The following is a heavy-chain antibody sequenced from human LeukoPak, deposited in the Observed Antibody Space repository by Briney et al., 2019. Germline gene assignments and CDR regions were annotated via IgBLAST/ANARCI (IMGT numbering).Heavy chain of an antibody. CDR1: GFTFSSYW. D-gene: IGHD2-21*02. J-gene: IGHJ2*01. V-gene: IGHV3-7*05. CDR2: IKQDGSEK. CDR3: AREGIVVVTDPYWYFDL. Sequence: GKSLRLSCAASGFTFSSYWMSWVRQAPGKGLEWVANIKQDGSEKFYVDSVKGRFTISRDNAKNSLYLQMNSLRAEDTAVYYCAREGIVVVTDPYWYFDLWGRGTLVTVSS.